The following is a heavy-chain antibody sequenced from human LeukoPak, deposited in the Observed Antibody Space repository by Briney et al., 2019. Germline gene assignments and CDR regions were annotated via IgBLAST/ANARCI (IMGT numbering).Heavy chain of an antibody. D-gene: IGHD3-22*01. CDR2: INPSGGST. J-gene: IGHJ4*02. CDR1: GYTFTSYY. Sequence: ASVKVSCKASGYTFTSYYIHWVRQAPGQGLEWMGIINPSGGSTSYAQKFQGRVTMTRDTSTSTVYMELSSLRSEDTAVYYCTKSLGGYYAFDYWGQGTLVTVSP. V-gene: IGHV1-46*01. CDR3: TKSLGGYYAFDY.